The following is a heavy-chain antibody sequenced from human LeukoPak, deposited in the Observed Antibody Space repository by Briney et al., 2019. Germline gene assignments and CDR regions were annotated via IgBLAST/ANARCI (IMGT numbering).Heavy chain of an antibody. V-gene: IGHV4-61*02. D-gene: IGHD6-6*01. CDR1: GGSISSGSYY. CDR3: ARGRHSSSWDYYYYYMDV. J-gene: IGHJ6*03. CDR2: VYTSGST. Sequence: SETLSLTCTVSGGSISSGSYYWSWIRQPAGKGLEWIGRVYTSGSTNYNPSLKSRVTISVDTSKNQFSLKLSSVTAADTAVYYCARGRHSSSWDYYYYYMDVWGKGTTVTVSS.